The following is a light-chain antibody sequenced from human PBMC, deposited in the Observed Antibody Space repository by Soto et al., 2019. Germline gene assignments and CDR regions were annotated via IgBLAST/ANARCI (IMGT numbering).Light chain of an antibody. CDR2: AAS. J-gene: IGKJ1*01. V-gene: IGKV1-39*01. CDR1: QTILTY. Sequence: DIQMTQSPSSLSASVGDRVTIICRASQTILTYLNWYQQKPGQAPKLLIYAASSLQSGVPSRFSGGGSATDFTLTISSLQPEDFATYYCQQSFSTTWTFGHGTKVDIK. CDR3: QQSFSTTWT.